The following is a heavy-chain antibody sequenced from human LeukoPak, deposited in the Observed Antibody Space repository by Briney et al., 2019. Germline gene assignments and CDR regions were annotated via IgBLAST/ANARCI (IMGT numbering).Heavy chain of an antibody. CDR2: IWYDGSNK. J-gene: IGHJ4*02. D-gene: IGHD3-22*01. V-gene: IGHV3-33*01. CDR3: AREENYYDSSGYYYYFDY. CDR1: GFTFSSYG. Sequence: GRSLRLSCAASGFTFSSYGMHWVRQAPGKGLEWVAVIWYDGSNKYYADSVKGRFTISTDNSKNTLYLQMNSLRAEDTAVYYCAREENYYDSSGYYYYFDYWGQGTLVTVSS.